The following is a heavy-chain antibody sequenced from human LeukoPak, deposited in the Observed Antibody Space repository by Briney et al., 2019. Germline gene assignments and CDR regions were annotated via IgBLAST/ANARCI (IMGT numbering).Heavy chain of an antibody. J-gene: IGHJ5*02. V-gene: IGHV4-34*01. CDR2: INHSGST. CDR1: GGSFSGYY. CDR3: ARSSSWYSWFDP. D-gene: IGHD6-13*01. Sequence: PSETLSLTCAVYGGSFSGYYWSWIRQPPGKGLEWIGEINHSGSTNYNPSLKSRVTISVDTSKNQFSLKLSSVTAADTAVHYCARSSSWYSWFDPWGQGTLVTVSS.